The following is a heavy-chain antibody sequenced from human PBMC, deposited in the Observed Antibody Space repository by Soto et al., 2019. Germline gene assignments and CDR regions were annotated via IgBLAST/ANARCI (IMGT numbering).Heavy chain of an antibody. CDR3: VKSDGCGGGSCYTGTYYYFDV. Sequence: GESLKISCESSGYTFANYWIGWVRQAPGRGLEWVSTISESGHHTYYADSLKGRFTISRDKSNNTLSLQMNSLRAEDTAVYYCVKSDGCGGGSCYTGTYYYFDVWGRGTLVTVSS. CDR2: ISESGHHT. V-gene: IGHV3-23*01. CDR1: GYTFANYW. J-gene: IGHJ2*01. D-gene: IGHD2-15*01.